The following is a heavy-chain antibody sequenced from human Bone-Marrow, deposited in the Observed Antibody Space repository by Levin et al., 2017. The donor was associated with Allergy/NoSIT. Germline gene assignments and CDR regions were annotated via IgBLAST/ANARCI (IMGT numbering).Heavy chain of an antibody. CDR3: ATGVRAVINEEDGYFDS. J-gene: IGHJ4*02. CDR1: GFTLRNYW. CDR2: IKQDGTET. V-gene: IGHV3-7*01. Sequence: SGGSLRLSCAVSGFTLRNYWMSWVRQAPGKGLEWVANIKQDGTETYYVDSVKGRLTISRDNAKNSLYLQMSSLRPEDTAVYYCATGVRAVINEEDGYFDSWGQGTLVTVSS. D-gene: IGHD3-10*01.